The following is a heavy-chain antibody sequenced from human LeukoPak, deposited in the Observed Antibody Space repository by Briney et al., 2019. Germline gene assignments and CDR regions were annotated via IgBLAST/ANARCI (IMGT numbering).Heavy chain of an antibody. CDR3: ASSSGSTRTIDY. Sequence: PSETLSLTCTVSGGSISSYYWSWIRQPPGKGLEWIGYIYYSGSTNYNPSLKSRVTISVDTSKNQFSLKLSSVTAADTAVYYCASSSGSTRTIDYWGQGTLVTVSS. D-gene: IGHD3-22*01. J-gene: IGHJ4*02. CDR1: GGSISSYY. CDR2: IYYSGST. V-gene: IGHV4-59*01.